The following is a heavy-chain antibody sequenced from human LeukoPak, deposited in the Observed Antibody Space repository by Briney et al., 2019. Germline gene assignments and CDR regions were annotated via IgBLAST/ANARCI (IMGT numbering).Heavy chain of an antibody. CDR3: ARVSPGRGVIIYYYYYMDV. V-gene: IGHV3-21*04. CDR1: KFTFSSYS. Sequence: GGSLRLSCAASKFTFSSYSMNWVRQAPGKGLEWVSSINSYSSYIYYADSVKGRFTISRDNAKNSLYLQMNSLRAEDTAVYYCARVSPGRGVIIYYYYYMDVWGKGTTVTISS. CDR2: INSYSSYI. J-gene: IGHJ6*03. D-gene: IGHD3-10*01.